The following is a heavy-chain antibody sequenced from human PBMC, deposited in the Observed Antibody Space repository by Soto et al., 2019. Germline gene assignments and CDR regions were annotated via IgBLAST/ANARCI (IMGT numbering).Heavy chain of an antibody. V-gene: IGHV4-61*01. CDR3: ASYSSGWYDVSY. J-gene: IGHJ4*02. CDR2: IYYSGST. Sequence: QVQLQESGPGLVKPSETLSLTCTVSGGSVSSGSYYWSWIRQPPGKGLEWIGYIYYSGSTNYNPSLKSRVTISVDTSKNQFSLKQNSVTAADTAVYYCASYSSGWYDVSYWGQGTLVTVSS. CDR1: GGSVSSGSYY. D-gene: IGHD6-19*01.